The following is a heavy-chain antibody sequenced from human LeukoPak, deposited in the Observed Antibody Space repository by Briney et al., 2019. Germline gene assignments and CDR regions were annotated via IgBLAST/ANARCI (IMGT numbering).Heavy chain of an antibody. J-gene: IGHJ4*02. Sequence: SETLSLTCTVSGDSINNNNYYWGWIRQPPGKGLGWIGYIYYSGSTNYNPSLKSRVTISVDTSKNQFSLKLSSVTAADTAVYYCATAGRSVELSLGYWGQGTLVTVSS. CDR1: GDSINNNNYY. D-gene: IGHD3-16*02. CDR3: ATAGRSVELSLGY. V-gene: IGHV4-61*05. CDR2: IYYSGST.